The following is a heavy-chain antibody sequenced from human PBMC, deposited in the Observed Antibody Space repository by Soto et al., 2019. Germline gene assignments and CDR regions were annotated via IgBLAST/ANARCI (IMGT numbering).Heavy chain of an antibody. V-gene: IGHV4-59*01. Sequence: SETLSLTCTVSGGSISSYYWSWIRQPPGKGLEWIGYIFYSGSTNYNPSLKNRVTISVDTSKNQFSLKLSSVTAADTAVYYCARATYDYQGTYYFDYWGQGTLVTVSS. D-gene: IGHD3-16*01. CDR2: IFYSGST. J-gene: IGHJ4*02. CDR1: GGSISSYY. CDR3: ARATYDYQGTYYFDY.